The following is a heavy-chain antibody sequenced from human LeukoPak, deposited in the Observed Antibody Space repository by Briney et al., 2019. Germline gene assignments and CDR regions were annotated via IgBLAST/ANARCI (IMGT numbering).Heavy chain of an antibody. CDR1: GFTFSSYA. J-gene: IGHJ4*02. V-gene: IGHV3-23*01. CDR3: VRDYNWGFDY. Sequence: GGSLRLSCAASGFTFSSYAMSWVRQAPGKGLEWVAFADSVKGRFTISRDNSKNNVYLQMYSLRVEDTSIYYCVRDYNWGFDYWGQGTVVTVSS. D-gene: IGHD1-1*01.